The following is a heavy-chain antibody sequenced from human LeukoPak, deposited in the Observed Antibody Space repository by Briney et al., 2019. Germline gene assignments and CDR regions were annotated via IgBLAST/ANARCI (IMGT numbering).Heavy chain of an antibody. CDR3: ARDNQYSYGPGPFDY. J-gene: IGHJ4*02. CDR1: GGTFSSYA. Sequence: EASVKVSCKASGGTFSSYAISWVRQAPGQGLEWMGGIIPIFGTANYAQKFQGRVTITADESTSTAYMELSSLRSEDTAVYYYARDNQYSYGPGPFDYWGQGTLVTVSS. CDR2: IIPIFGTA. D-gene: IGHD5-18*01. V-gene: IGHV1-69*13.